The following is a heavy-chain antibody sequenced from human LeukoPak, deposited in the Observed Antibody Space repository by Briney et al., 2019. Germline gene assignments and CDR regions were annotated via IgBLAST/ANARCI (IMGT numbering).Heavy chain of an antibody. J-gene: IGHJ3*02. CDR2: IYYSGST. CDR1: GGSISSYY. V-gene: IGHV4-59*12. D-gene: IGHD3-9*01. Sequence: KPSETLSLTCTVSGGSISSYYWSWIRQPPGKGLEWIGYIYYSGSTNYNPSLKSRVTISVDTSKNQFSLKLSSVTAADTAVYYCARGKVLRYFDWLSPNDAFDIWGQGTMVTVSS. CDR3: ARGKVLRYFDWLSPNDAFDI.